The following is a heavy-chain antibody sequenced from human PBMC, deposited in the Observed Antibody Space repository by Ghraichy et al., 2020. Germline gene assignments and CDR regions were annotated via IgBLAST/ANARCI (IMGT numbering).Heavy chain of an antibody. CDR2: INPSDGDT. CDR1: GYTFSNYY. J-gene: IGHJ4*02. Sequence: ASVKVSCKASGYTFSNYYIHWVRQAPGQGLEWMGIINPSDGDTGYAQKFQGRLTVNMDSSTTTVHMDLSGLRSDDTAVYYCAISAGEYWGQGTLITVSS. D-gene: IGHD6-13*01. CDR3: AISAGEY. V-gene: IGHV1-46*01.